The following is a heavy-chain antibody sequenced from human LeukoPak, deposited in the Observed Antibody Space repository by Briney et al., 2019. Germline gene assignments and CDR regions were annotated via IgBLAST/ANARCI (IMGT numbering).Heavy chain of an antibody. V-gene: IGHV1-2*02. CDR2: INPNSGGT. CDR1: GYTFTGYY. Sequence: ASVKVSCKASGYTFTGYYMHWVRQAPGQGLEWMGWINPNSGGTNYAQKFQGRVTMTRDTSISTAYMELSRLRSDDPAVYYCARAHLVVPAAILGHYWGQGTLVTVSS. CDR3: ARAHLVVPAAILGHY. D-gene: IGHD2-2*01. J-gene: IGHJ4*02.